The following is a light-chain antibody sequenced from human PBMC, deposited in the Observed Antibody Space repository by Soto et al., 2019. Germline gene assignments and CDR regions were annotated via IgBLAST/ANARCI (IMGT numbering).Light chain of an antibody. V-gene: IGKV3-20*01. CDR2: GAS. Sequence: IVLTQSPGTLSLSPGERATLSCRASQSSDNKYLAWYQQKSGQAPRLLIYGASSRATGVPDRFSGSGSGTDFTLTIRRLEPEDFAVYYCQHYASFAVTFGGVTKVEI. CDR1: QSSDNKY. CDR3: QHYASFAVT. J-gene: IGKJ4*01.